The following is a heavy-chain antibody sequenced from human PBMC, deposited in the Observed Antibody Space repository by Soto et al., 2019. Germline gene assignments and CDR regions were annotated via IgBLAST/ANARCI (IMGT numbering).Heavy chain of an antibody. CDR2: TSCDGRHT. Sequence: QVQLVESGGGVVQPGWSLRLTCAASGFTFSEYGIHWVRQAPGKGLEWVAITSCDGRHTSYVDSVKGRFSISRDNSGNTAFLEMNRLRVEDTAVYYCAKTRNSVINYNYYDNMDVWGHGTTVTVSS. CDR3: AKTRNSVINYNYYDNMDV. J-gene: IGHJ6*02. CDR1: GFTFSEYG. D-gene: IGHD3-10*01. V-gene: IGHV3-30*18.